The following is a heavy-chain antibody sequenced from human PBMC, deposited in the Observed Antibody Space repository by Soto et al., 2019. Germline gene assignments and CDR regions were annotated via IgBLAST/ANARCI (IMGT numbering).Heavy chain of an antibody. D-gene: IGHD6-6*01. CDR2: INAHSGGT. Sequence: VASVKVSCKASGFSFTGYYIHWLRQAPGQGLEWMEWINAHSGGTEYAQKFQGRVTLTRDTSIATAYLTLTSLTSDDTALYYCAKDLTRQLAYWLDPWGQGTQVTVSS. CDR1: GFSFTGYY. J-gene: IGHJ5*02. V-gene: IGHV1-2*02. CDR3: AKDLTRQLAYWLDP.